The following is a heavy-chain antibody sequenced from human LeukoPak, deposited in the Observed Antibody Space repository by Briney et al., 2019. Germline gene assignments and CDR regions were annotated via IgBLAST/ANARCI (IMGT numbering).Heavy chain of an antibody. J-gene: IGHJ6*04. CDR2: ISSSSTYI. CDR3: AELGITMIGGV. CDR1: GFTFSSDS. V-gene: IGHV3-21*01. D-gene: IGHD3-10*02. Sequence: PGGSLRLSCAASGFTFSSDSMNWVRQAPGMGLEWVSSISSSSTYIYYADSVKGRFTISRDNAKNSLYLQMNSLRAEDTAVYYCAELGITMIGGVWGKGTTVTISS.